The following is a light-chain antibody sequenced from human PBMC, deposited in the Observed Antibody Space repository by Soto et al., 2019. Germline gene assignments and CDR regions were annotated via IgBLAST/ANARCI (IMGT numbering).Light chain of an antibody. CDR1: QTISTW. J-gene: IGKJ4*01. CDR3: QQSYSTPPT. V-gene: IGKV1-5*03. CDR2: KAS. Sequence: DIPMTQSPSTLTASVGDRVTITCRANQTISTWLDWYQQKSGKAPNLLIYKASRLEPGVPSRFSGSGSGTEFTLTISSLQPDDFATYYCQQSYSTPPTFGGGTKVDIK.